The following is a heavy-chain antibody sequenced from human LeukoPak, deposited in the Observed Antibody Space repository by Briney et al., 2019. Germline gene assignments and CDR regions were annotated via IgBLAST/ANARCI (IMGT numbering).Heavy chain of an antibody. CDR1: GFTFSTYA. D-gene: IGHD1-26*01. V-gene: IGHV3-23*01. CDR3: AKRAYSDTYYAAFDI. CDR2: IRGSGYST. Sequence: GGYLRLSCAASGFTFSTYAMSWVRQAPGKGLEWVSAIRGSGYSTYYADSVKGRFTISRDNSKNTLYLQMNSLRTDDTAVYYCAKRAYSDTYYAAFDIWGQGTLVTVSS. J-gene: IGHJ3*02.